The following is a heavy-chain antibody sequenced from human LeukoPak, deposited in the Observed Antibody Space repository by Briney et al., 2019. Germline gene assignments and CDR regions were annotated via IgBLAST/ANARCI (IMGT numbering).Heavy chain of an antibody. V-gene: IGHV1-2*02. D-gene: IGHD6-19*01. CDR1: GYTFTGYT. CDR3: ARVGGWYGGGWFDP. J-gene: IGHJ5*02. Sequence: VASVKVSCKASGYTFTGYTMHWVRQAPGQGLEWLGWINPSSGGTNYAQKFQGRVTMTRDTSISTAYMELSRLRSDDTAVYYCARVGGWYGGGWFDPWGQGTLVTVSS. CDR2: INPSSGGT.